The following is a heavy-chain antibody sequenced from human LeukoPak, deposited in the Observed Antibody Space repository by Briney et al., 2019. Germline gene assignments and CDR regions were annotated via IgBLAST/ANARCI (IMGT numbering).Heavy chain of an antibody. Sequence: SETLSLTCAVSGGSISSSNWWSWVRQPPGKGLEWIGEIYHSGSTNYNPSLKSRVTISVDKSKNQFSLKLSSVTAADTAVYYCAMGGELVQRVDFDYWGQGTLVTVSS. V-gene: IGHV4-4*02. J-gene: IGHJ4*02. CDR3: AMGGELVQRVDFDY. D-gene: IGHD6-13*01. CDR1: GGSISSSNW. CDR2: IYHSGST.